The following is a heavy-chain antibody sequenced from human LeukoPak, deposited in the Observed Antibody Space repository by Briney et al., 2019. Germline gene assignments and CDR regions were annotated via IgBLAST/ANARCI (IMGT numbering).Heavy chain of an antibody. D-gene: IGHD6-13*01. Sequence: GGSLRLSCAASGFTFSSYGMHWVRQAPGKGLEWVAVIWYGGSNKYYADSVKGRFTISRDNSKNTLYLQMNSLRAEDTAVYYCAKDGAAAGPPDYWGQGTLVTVSS. J-gene: IGHJ4*02. CDR3: AKDGAAAGPPDY. CDR2: IWYGGSNK. V-gene: IGHV3-30*02. CDR1: GFTFSSYG.